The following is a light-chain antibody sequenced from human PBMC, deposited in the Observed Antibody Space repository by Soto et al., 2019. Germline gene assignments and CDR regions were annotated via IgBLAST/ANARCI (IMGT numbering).Light chain of an antibody. V-gene: IGKV1-39*01. CDR3: QQSYSTPLT. Sequence: DIQMTQSPSSLSASVGDRVTITCRASQSISSYLHWYQQKPGKAPKLLIYAASSLQSGVPPRFSGSGSGTDFTLTISSLQPEDFATYYCQQSYSTPLTFGGGTKVDIK. CDR1: QSISSY. J-gene: IGKJ4*01. CDR2: AAS.